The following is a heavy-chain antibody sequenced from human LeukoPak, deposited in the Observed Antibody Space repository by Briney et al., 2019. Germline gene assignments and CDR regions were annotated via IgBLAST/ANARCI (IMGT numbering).Heavy chain of an antibody. CDR2: IKSKTGGGTI. D-gene: IGHD5-24*01. Sequence: GGSLRLSCAASGFIFSNAWMSWVRQAPGKGLEWVGRIKSKTGGGTIDYAAPVKGRFTISRDDSKNTLFLQMNSLKTEDTAVYYCTTEDGWVDFDYWGQGTLVTVSS. J-gene: IGHJ4*02. V-gene: IGHV3-15*01. CDR1: GFIFSNAW. CDR3: TTEDGWVDFDY.